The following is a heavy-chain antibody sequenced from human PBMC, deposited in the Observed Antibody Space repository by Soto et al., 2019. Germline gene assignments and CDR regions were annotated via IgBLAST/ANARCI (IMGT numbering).Heavy chain of an antibody. CDR2: INHSGST. CDR3: ARSQILLWFAELPYYFDY. V-gene: IGHV4-34*01. CDR1: GGSFSGYY. J-gene: IGHJ4*02. D-gene: IGHD3-10*01. Sequence: SETLSLTCAVYGGSFSGYYWSWIRQPPGKGLEWIGEINHSGSTNYNPSLKSRVTISVDTSKNQFSLKLSSVTAADTAVYYCARSQILLWFAELPYYFDYWGQGTLVTVSS.